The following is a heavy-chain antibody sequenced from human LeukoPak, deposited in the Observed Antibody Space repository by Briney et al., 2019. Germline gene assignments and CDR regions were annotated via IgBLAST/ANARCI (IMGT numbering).Heavy chain of an antibody. J-gene: IGHJ4*02. V-gene: IGHV1-46*01. Sequence: ASVKVSCKASGYTFTSYYMHWVRQAPGQGLEWMGIINPSGGSTSYAQKFQGRVTMTRDTSTSTVYMELSSLRSEDTAVYYCARDPVCCGSYPLFDYWGQGTLVTVSS. CDR3: ARDPVCCGSYPLFDY. D-gene: IGHD1-26*01. CDR2: INPSGGST. CDR1: GYTFTSYY.